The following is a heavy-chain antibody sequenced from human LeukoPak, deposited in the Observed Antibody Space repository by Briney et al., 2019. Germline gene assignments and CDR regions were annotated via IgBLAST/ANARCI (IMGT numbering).Heavy chain of an antibody. CDR2: ISSSSSYI. CDR1: GFTFSSYT. Sequence: GGSLRLSCAASGFTFSSYTMNWVRQAPGKGLEWVSSISSSSSYIYYADSVKGRFTISRDNAKNSLDLQMNSLRAEDTAVYYCARDWYSGSYPLDYWGQGTLVTVSS. J-gene: IGHJ4*02. V-gene: IGHV3-21*06. D-gene: IGHD1-26*01. CDR3: ARDWYSGSYPLDY.